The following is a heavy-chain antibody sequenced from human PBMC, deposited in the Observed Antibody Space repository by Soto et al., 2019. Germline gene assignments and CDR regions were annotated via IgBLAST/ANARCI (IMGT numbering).Heavy chain of an antibody. Sequence: QITLKESGTTLVKPTQTLTLTCTFSGFSLSTSAVGVGWIRQPPGKALEWLAFIYWDDDKRYSPSLKSSLTTTKDTSKKQVVLAMTNMDPVDTATYYCANLVIAGLTYYFDYWGQGTLVTVSS. J-gene: IGHJ4*02. D-gene: IGHD2-21*01. CDR2: IYWDDDK. CDR1: GFSLSTSAVG. CDR3: ANLVIAGLTYYFDY. V-gene: IGHV2-5*02.